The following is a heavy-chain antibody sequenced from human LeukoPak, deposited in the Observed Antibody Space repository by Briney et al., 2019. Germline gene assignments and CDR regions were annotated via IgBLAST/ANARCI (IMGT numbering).Heavy chain of an antibody. CDR1: GGSISSSSYY. V-gene: IGHV4-39*07. Sequence: SETLSLTCTVSGGSISSSSYYWGWIRQPPGKGLEWIGSIYYSGSTYYNPSLKSRVTISVDTSKNQFSLKLSSVTAADTAVYYCARVSVGANNFDYWGQGTLVTVSS. D-gene: IGHD1-26*01. J-gene: IGHJ4*02. CDR2: IYYSGST. CDR3: ARVSVGANNFDY.